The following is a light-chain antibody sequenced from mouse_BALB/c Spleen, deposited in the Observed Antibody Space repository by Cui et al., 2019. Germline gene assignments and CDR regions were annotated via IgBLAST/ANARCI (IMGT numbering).Light chain of an antibody. CDR2: DTS. CDR3: QQWSSYPRT. CDR1: SSVSY. J-gene: IGKJ1*01. V-gene: IGKV4-55*01. Sequence: QIVLTQSPASMSASPGEKVTMTCSASSSVSYMYWYQQKPGSSPRLLMYDTSNLASGVPVRFSGSGSGTSYSLTISRMEAEDAATYYCQQWSSYPRTFGGGTKLEIK.